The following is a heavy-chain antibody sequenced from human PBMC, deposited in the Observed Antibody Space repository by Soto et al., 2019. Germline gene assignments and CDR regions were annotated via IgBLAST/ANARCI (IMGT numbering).Heavy chain of an antibody. D-gene: IGHD3-16*02. CDR2: INPSGGST. CDR3: ARYRRLTFGGVIAKPASGY. Sequence: RASVKVSCKASGYTFTSYYMHWVRQAPGQGLEWMGIINPSGGSTSYAQKFQGRVTMTRDTSTSTVYMELSSLRSEDTAVYYCARYRRLTFGGVIAKPASGYWGQGTLVTVSS. V-gene: IGHV1-46*01. CDR1: GYTFTSYY. J-gene: IGHJ4*02.